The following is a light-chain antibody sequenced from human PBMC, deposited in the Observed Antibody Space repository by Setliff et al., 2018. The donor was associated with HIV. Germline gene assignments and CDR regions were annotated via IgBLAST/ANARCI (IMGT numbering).Light chain of an antibody. Sequence: QSVLTQPASVSGSPGQSITISCTGTSSDVGTYNLVSWYQQHPGKAPKLMIYEVSKRPSGVSNRFSGSKSGNTAPLTISGLQAEDEADYYCCSYAGSYVFGTGTKVTV. CDR2: EVS. J-gene: IGLJ1*01. CDR1: SSDVGTYNL. CDR3: CSYAGSYV. V-gene: IGLV2-23*02.